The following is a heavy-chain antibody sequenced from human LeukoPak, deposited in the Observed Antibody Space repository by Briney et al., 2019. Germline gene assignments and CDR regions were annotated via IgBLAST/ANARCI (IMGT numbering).Heavy chain of an antibody. Sequence: SETLSLTCTVSGGSISSYYWSWIRQPPGKGLEWIGYIYYSGSTNYNPSLKSRVTISVDTSKNQFSLKLSSVTAADTAVYYCARAPPKSWYSSSWYSENDAFDIWGQGTMVTVSS. J-gene: IGHJ3*02. V-gene: IGHV4-59*01. CDR2: IYYSGST. CDR1: GGSISSYY. D-gene: IGHD6-13*01. CDR3: ARAPPKSWYSSSWYSENDAFDI.